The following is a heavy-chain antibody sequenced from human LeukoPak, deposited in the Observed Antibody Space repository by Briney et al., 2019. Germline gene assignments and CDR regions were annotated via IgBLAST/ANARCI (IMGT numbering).Heavy chain of an antibody. V-gene: IGHV4-34*01. CDR1: GGSFSGYY. CDR2: INHRGST. Sequence: SETLSLTCAVYGGSFSGYYWSWIRQPPGKGLEWIGEINHRGSTNYNPSLKSRVTISVDTSKNQFSLKLSSVTAADTAVYYCARGGPLGYCSSTSCPYYFDYWGQGTLVTVSS. J-gene: IGHJ4*02. D-gene: IGHD2-2*01. CDR3: ARGGPLGYCSSTSCPYYFDY.